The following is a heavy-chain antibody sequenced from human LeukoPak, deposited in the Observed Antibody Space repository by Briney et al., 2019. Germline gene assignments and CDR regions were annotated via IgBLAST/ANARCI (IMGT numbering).Heavy chain of an antibody. CDR2: INHSGST. J-gene: IGHJ4*02. CDR1: GGSFSGYY. V-gene: IGHV4-34*01. Sequence: SETLSLTCAVYGGSFSGYYWSWIRQPPGKGLEWIGEINHSGSTNYNPSLKSRVTISVDTSKNQFSLKLSSVTAADTAVYYCARSGAGSGSYSWGQGTLVTVSS. CDR3: ARSGAGSGSYS. D-gene: IGHD3-10*01.